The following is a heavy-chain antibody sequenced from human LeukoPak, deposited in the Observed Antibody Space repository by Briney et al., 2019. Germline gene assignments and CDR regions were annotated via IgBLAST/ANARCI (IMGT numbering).Heavy chain of an antibody. V-gene: IGHV1-8*01. J-gene: IGHJ6*02. Sequence: ASVKVSCKASGYTFTSYGINWVRQATGQGLEWMGWMNPNSGNTGYAQKFQGRVTMTRNTSISTAYMELSSLRSEDTAVYYCARGRGMITFGGVIVSITHYYYGMDVWGQGTTVTVSS. CDR3: ARGRGMITFGGVIVSITHYYYGMDV. CDR1: GYTFTSYG. D-gene: IGHD3-16*02. CDR2: MNPNSGNT.